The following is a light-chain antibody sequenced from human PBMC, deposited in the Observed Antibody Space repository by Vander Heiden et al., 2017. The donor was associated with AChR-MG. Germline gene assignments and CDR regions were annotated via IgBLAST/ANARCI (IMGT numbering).Light chain of an antibody. CDR2: DVT. CDR1: SSDVGGYDY. J-gene: IGLJ2*01. V-gene: IGLV2-14*03. CDR3: SSYTSSNTVV. Sequence: QSAPTQPASVSGSPGQSIPISCTGTSSDVGGYDYVSWYQQHPGKAPKVMIYDVTSRPSGVSNRFSGSKSGNTASLTISGLQAEDEADYYCSSYTSSNTVVFGGGTKLTVL.